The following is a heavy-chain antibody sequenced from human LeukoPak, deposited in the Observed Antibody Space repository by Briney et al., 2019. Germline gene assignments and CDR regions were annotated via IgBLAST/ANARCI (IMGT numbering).Heavy chain of an antibody. D-gene: IGHD6-19*01. J-gene: IGHJ4*02. CDR2: TRNKANSYTT. V-gene: IGHV3-72*01. Sequence: PGGSLRLSCAASGFTVSSNYMSWVRQAPGKGLEWVGRTRNKANSYTTEYAASVKGRFTISRDDSKNSLYLQMNSLKTEDTAVYYCARGHSSGWYGDWGQGTLVTVSS. CDR3: ARGHSSGWYGD. CDR1: GFTVSSNY.